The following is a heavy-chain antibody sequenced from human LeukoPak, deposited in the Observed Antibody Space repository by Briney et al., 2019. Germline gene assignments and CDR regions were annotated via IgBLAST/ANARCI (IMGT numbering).Heavy chain of an antibody. V-gene: IGHV4-38-2*02. CDR2: IYHSGST. CDR3: ERARSNWGFRGYFDY. CDR1: GYSISSGYY. Sequence: SETLSLTCTVSGYSISSGYYWGWIRQPPGKGLEWIGSIYHSGSTYYNPSLKSRVTISVDTSKNQFSLKLSSVTAADTAVYYCERARSNWGFRGYFDYWGQGTLVTVSS. D-gene: IGHD7-27*01. J-gene: IGHJ4*02.